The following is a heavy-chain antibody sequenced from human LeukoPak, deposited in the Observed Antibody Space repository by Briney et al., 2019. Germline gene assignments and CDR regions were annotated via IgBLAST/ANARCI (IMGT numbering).Heavy chain of an antibody. CDR2: ISGSGGNT. CDR1: GFTFSSYA. CDR3: AKIETRMTTVTSFDY. V-gene: IGHV3-23*01. Sequence: GGSLRLSCAASGFTFSSYAMSWVRQAPGKGLEWVSAISGSGGNTSNADSVKGRFIISRDNPKNTLYLQMNSLRAEDTAMYYCAKIETRMTTVTSFDYWGQGTLVTVSS. D-gene: IGHD4-17*01. J-gene: IGHJ4*02.